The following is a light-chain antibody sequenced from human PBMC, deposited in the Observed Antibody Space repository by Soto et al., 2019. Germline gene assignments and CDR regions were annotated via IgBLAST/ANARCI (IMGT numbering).Light chain of an antibody. CDR3: QQSFTTPRT. Sequence: DIQLTQSPSSLSASVGDRLTITCRASQRISTFLNWYQQTPGKAPKVLIFGASNLQSGVPSRFSGSGSGTDFTLTITSLQPEDFATYYCQQSFTTPRTFGQGTKVDIK. J-gene: IGKJ1*01. CDR2: GAS. V-gene: IGKV1-39*01. CDR1: QRISTF.